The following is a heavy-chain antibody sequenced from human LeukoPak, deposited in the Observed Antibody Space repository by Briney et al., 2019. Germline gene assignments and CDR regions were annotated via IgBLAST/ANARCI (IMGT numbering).Heavy chain of an antibody. Sequence: SGTLSLTCAVSGGSISSSNWWSWVRQPPGKGLEWIGEIYHSGSTNYNPSLKSRVTISVDKSKNQFSLKLSPVTAADTAVYYCARPRLYCSSTSCPSYYGMDVWGKGTTVTVSS. J-gene: IGHJ6*04. D-gene: IGHD2-2*01. V-gene: IGHV4-4*02. CDR1: GGSISSSNW. CDR3: ARPRLYCSSTSCPSYYGMDV. CDR2: IYHSGST.